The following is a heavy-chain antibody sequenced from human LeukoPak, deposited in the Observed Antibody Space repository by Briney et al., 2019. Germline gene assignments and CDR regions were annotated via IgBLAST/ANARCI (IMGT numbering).Heavy chain of an antibody. Sequence: PSETLSLTCTVSDGSISSYYWSWIRQPPGKGLEWVSAISGSGGSTYYADSVKGRFTISRDNSKNTLYLQMNSLRAEDTAVYYCAKAYYDSSGYNRFAFDIWGQGTMVNVSS. V-gene: IGHV3-23*01. CDR2: ISGSGGST. D-gene: IGHD3-22*01. J-gene: IGHJ3*02. CDR1: DGSISSYY. CDR3: AKAYYDSSGYNRFAFDI.